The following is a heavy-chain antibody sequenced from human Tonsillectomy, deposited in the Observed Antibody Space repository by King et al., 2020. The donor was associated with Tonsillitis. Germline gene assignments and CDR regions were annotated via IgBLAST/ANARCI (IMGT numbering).Heavy chain of an antibody. D-gene: IGHD3-22*01. J-gene: IGHJ4*02. CDR1: GFTFSSYG. CDR2: IRYDGSNK. CDR3: AKDRGYYDSSGYYPDY. Sequence: VQLVQSGGGVVQPGGSLRLSCAASGFTFSSYGMHWVRQAPGKGLEWVAFIRYDGSNKYYADSVKGRFTISRDNSKNTLYLQMNSLRAEDTAAYYCAKDRGYYDSSGYYPDYWGQGTLVTVSS. V-gene: IGHV3-30*02.